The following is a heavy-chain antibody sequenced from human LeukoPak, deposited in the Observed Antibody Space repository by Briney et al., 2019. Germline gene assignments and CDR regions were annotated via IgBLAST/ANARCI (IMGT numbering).Heavy chain of an antibody. V-gene: IGHV4-34*01. CDR1: GGSFSGYY. J-gene: IGHJ4*02. CDR2: INHSGSN. CDR3: ARNRRLTVTTWYDY. D-gene: IGHD4-11*01. Sequence: PSETLSLTCAVYGGSFSGYYWSSLRQPPGKGLEGIGEINHSGSNNYNPSLKSRVTISVDTSKNQFSLKLSSVTAADTAVYYCARNRRLTVTTWYDYWGQGTLVTVSS.